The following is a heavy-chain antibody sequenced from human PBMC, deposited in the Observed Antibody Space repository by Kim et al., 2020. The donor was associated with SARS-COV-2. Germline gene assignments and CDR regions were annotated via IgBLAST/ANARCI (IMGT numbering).Heavy chain of an antibody. D-gene: IGHD2-21*02. V-gene: IGHV3-74*01. Sequence: GGSLRLSCAASGFTFSSYWMHWVRQAPGKGLVWVSRINSDGSSTSYADSVKGRFTISRDNAKNTLYLQMNSLRAEDTAVYYCARDRYCGGDCYQWRGLFYYYGMDVWGQGTTVTVSS. CDR3: ARDRYCGGDCYQWRGLFYYYGMDV. J-gene: IGHJ6*02. CDR1: GFTFSSYW. CDR2: INSDGSST.